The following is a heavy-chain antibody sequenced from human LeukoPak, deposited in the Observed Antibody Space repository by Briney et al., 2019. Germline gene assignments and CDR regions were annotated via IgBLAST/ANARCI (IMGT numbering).Heavy chain of an antibody. CDR3: ARVRAGYCTSTSCYTGMDV. Sequence: GGSLRLSCAASGFTFSSYGMHWVRQAPGKGLEWVALISYDGSNEYYADSVRGRFTISRDNSKFTLYMQMNSLRAEDTAVYYCARVRAGYCTSTSCYTGMDVWGQGTTLTVSS. CDR1: GFTFSSYG. J-gene: IGHJ6*02. V-gene: IGHV3-30*03. CDR2: ISYDGSNE. D-gene: IGHD2-2*01.